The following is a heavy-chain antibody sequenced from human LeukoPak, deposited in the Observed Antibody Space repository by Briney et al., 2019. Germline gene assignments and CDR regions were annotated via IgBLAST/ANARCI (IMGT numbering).Heavy chain of an antibody. D-gene: IGHD2-2*01. Sequence: ASVKVSCKASGYTFTSYGISWVRQAPGQGLEWMGWISAYNGNTNYAQKLQGRVTMTTDTSTSTAYMELRSLRSDDAAVYYCASGPSEDCSSTSCYVNYYYYYMDVWGKGTTVTVSS. V-gene: IGHV1-18*01. CDR1: GYTFTSYG. CDR2: ISAYNGNT. CDR3: ASGPSEDCSSTSCYVNYYYYYMDV. J-gene: IGHJ6*03.